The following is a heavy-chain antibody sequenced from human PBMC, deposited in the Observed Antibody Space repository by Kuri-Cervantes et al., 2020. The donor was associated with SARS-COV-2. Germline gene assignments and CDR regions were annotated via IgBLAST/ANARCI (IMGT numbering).Heavy chain of an antibody. V-gene: IGHV4-61*01. J-gene: IGHJ5*02. Sequence: SETLSLTCTVSGGSVSSGSYYWSWIRQPPGKGLEWIGYIYYSGSTNYNPSLKSRVTISVDTSKNQFSLKLSSVTAADTAVYYCARDQVDVVVPAAMGPHWFDPWGQGTLVTVSS. CDR1: GGSVSSGSYY. CDR2: IYYSGST. D-gene: IGHD2-2*01. CDR3: ARDQVDVVVPAAMGPHWFDP.